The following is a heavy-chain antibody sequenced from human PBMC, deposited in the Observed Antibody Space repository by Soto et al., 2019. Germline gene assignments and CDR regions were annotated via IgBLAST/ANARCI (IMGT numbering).Heavy chain of an antibody. CDR3: ARASGSPKTSWFDP. CDR2: IYYSGST. Sequence: KLSETLSLTCTVSGGSISSGGYYWSWIRQHPGKGLEWIGYIYYSGSTYYNPSLKSRVTISVDTSKNQFSLKLSSVTAADTAVYYCARASGSPKTSWFDPWGQGTLVTVSS. D-gene: IGHD3-10*01. V-gene: IGHV4-31*03. J-gene: IGHJ5*02. CDR1: GGSISSGGYY.